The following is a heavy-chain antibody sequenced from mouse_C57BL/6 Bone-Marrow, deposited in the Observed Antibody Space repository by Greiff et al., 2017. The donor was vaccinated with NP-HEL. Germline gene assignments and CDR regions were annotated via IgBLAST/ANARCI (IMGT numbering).Heavy chain of an antibody. D-gene: IGHD2-12*01. CDR2: IWSAGST. Sequence: VQLQESGPGLVAPSQCLSITCTVSGFSLTSYGVHWVRQPPGKGLEWLVVIWSAGSTTYYSALISSLSISKDNPKSQAFLKMNSIQTDDTAMYYWARHNNDDEAWFAYWGKATLVTVAA. CDR3: ARHNNDDEAWFAY. CDR1: GFSLTSYG. J-gene: IGHJ3*01. V-gene: IGHV2-6-1*01.